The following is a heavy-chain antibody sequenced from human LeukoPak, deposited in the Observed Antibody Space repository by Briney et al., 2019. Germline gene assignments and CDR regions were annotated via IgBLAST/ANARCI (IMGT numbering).Heavy chain of an antibody. CDR1: GFTFSNYW. D-gene: IGHD5-24*01. J-gene: IGHJ5*02. V-gene: IGHV3-7*04. CDR2: IKQDGSEE. CDR3: ARASDPWLQLT. Sequence: GGSLRLSCAASGFTFSNYWMIWVRQAPGKGLEWVGNIKQDGSEERYADSVRGRFSISRDNAQTSLYLQMNSLRAEDTAVYYCARASDPWLQLTWGQGTLVTVSS.